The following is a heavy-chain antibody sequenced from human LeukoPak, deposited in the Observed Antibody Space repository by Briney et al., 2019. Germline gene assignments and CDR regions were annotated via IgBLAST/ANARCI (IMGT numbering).Heavy chain of an antibody. CDR1: GFTFSSYG. J-gene: IGHJ4*02. CDR2: IRYDGSNK. D-gene: IGHD3-3*01. V-gene: IGHV3-30*02. CDR3: AKAGETTIFGVVIIPFDY. Sequence: GGSLRLSCAASGFTFSSYGMHWVRQAPGKGLEWVAFIRYDGSNKYYADSVKGRFTISRDNSKNTLYLQMNSLRAEDTAVYYCAKAGETTIFGVVIIPFDYWGQGTLVTVSS.